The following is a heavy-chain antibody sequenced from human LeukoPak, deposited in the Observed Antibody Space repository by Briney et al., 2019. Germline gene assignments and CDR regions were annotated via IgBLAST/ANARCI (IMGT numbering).Heavy chain of an antibody. J-gene: IGHJ5*02. Sequence: PGGSLRLSCAASGFTFSSYAMHWVRQAPGKGLEWVAVISYDGSNKYYADSVKGRFTISRDNSKNTLYLQMNSLRAEDTAVYYCARDSRRSSWYNWFDPWGQGTLVSVFS. CDR2: ISYDGSNK. CDR3: ARDSRRSSWYNWFDP. D-gene: IGHD6-13*01. V-gene: IGHV3-30*04. CDR1: GFTFSSYA.